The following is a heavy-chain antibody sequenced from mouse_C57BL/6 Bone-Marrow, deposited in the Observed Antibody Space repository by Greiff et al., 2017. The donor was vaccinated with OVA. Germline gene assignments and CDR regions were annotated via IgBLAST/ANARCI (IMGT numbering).Heavy chain of an antibody. CDR2: ISDGGSYT. Sequence: EVKLMESGGGLVKPGGSLKLSCAASGFTFSSYAMSWVRQTPEKRLEWVATISDGGSYTYYPDNVKGRFTISRDNAKNNLYLQMSHLKSEDTAMYYCARGSGGGLAWFAYWGQGTLVTVSA. CDR3: ARGSGGGLAWFAY. V-gene: IGHV5-4*03. J-gene: IGHJ3*01. CDR1: GFTFSSYA.